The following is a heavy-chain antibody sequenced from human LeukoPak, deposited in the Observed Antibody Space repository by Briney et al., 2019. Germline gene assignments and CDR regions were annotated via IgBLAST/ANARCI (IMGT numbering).Heavy chain of an antibody. CDR2: IWSDGSNQ. CDR1: GFTFSSYG. D-gene: IGHD3-10*01. Sequence: PGGSLRLSCAASGFTFSSYGMHWVRQAPGKGLEWVAIIWSDGSNQYYVDSVKGRFTISRDNSKNTLYLQMNGLRAEDTAVYFCARNRGPYASGRSYLDYWGQGTLVTVSS. CDR3: ARNRGPYASGRSYLDY. V-gene: IGHV3-33*08. J-gene: IGHJ4*02.